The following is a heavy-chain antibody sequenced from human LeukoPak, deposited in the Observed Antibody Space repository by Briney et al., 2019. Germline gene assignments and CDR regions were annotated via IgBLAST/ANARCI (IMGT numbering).Heavy chain of an antibody. CDR3: AASITPNAFDI. Sequence: PGGSLRLSCAAPGFTFSSYEMNWVRQAPGKGLEGVSYISSSGSTIYYADSVKGRFTISRDNAKNSLYLQMNSLRAEDTAVYYCAASITPNAFDIWGQGTMVTVSS. J-gene: IGHJ3*02. V-gene: IGHV3-48*03. D-gene: IGHD4-23*01. CDR2: ISSSGSTI. CDR1: GFTFSSYE.